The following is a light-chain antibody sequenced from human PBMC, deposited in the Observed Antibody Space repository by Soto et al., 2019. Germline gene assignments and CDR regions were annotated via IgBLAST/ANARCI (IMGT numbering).Light chain of an antibody. V-gene: IGKV3-20*01. CDR1: QSVAASY. CDR2: GAS. CDR3: QQYDSSSLI. Sequence: EIVLTQSPGTLSLSPGERATLSCRASQSVAASYMTWYQQKLGQAPRLLIYGASNRAAGVPDRFSGSGSGTDFNLTIRGLEPEDFGVYYCQQYDSSSLIFGPGTRVDVK. J-gene: IGKJ3*01.